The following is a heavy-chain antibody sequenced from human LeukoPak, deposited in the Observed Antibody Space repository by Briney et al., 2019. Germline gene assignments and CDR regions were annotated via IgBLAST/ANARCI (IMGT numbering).Heavy chain of an antibody. CDR2: ISGSGGST. CDR1: GFTFSSYA. CDR3: AKVHHRALAYCGGDCYSDY. J-gene: IGHJ4*02. D-gene: IGHD2-21*02. Sequence: GGSLRLSCAASGFTFSSYAMSWVRQAPGKGLEWVSAISGSGGSTYYADSVKGRFTISRDNSKNTLYLQMNSLRAEDTAVYYCAKVHHRALAYCGGDCYSDYWGQGTLVTVSS. V-gene: IGHV3-23*01.